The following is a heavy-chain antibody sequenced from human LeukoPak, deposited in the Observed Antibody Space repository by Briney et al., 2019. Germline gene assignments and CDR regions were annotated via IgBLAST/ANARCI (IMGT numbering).Heavy chain of an antibody. V-gene: IGHV3-23*01. CDR3: AKDGRWLQDHFDY. Sequence: GGSLRLSCAASGFTFSTYGITWVRQAPGKGLEWVSAISGRADLTFYADSVKGRFTISRDNAKNTLYLQINSLRGEDTAVYYCAKDGRWLQDHFDYWGQGTLVTVSS. CDR1: GFTFSTYG. CDR2: ISGRADLT. J-gene: IGHJ4*02. D-gene: IGHD5-24*01.